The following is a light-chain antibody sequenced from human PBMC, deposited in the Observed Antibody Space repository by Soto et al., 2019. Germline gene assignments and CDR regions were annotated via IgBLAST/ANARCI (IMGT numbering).Light chain of an antibody. CDR3: QQYNSYSRT. CDR2: DAS. V-gene: IGKV1-5*01. J-gene: IGKJ1*01. CDR1: QSMSSW. Sequence: DIQMTQSPSTLSASVGDRVTITCRASQSMSSWLAWYQQKPGQAPKLMIYDASSLESGVPSRFSGSGSGTEFTLTISSLQPDDFATYYCQQYNSYSRTFGQGPKVEIK.